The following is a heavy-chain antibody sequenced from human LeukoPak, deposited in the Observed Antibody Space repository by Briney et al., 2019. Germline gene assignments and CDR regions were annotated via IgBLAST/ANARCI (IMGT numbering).Heavy chain of an antibody. V-gene: IGHV3-23*01. CDR2: TSDRGDYT. CDR3: AKKAQYNGNYPLDY. J-gene: IGHJ4*02. Sequence: GGSLRLSCAASGFTFTSYSMSWVRQAPGKGLEWVSGTSDRGDYTYYADSVKGRFTISRDNSKNTLYLQMNSLRAEDTALYFCAKKAQYNGNYPLDYWGQGTLVTVSS. D-gene: IGHD1-26*01. CDR1: GFTFTSYS.